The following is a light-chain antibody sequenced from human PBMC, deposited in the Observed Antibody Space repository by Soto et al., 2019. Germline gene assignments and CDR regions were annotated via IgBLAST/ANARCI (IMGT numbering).Light chain of an antibody. CDR2: DVS. Sequence: SALTQPAAVSASPGQSITISCPGTSSNGGGYNYVSWYQQHPGKAPKLMIYDVSNRPSGVSNRFSGSKSGNTASLTISGLQAEDEADYYCSSYTSSSTYVFGLGTKVTVL. CDR1: SSNGGGYNY. CDR3: SSYTSSSTYV. J-gene: IGLJ1*01. V-gene: IGLV2-14*01.